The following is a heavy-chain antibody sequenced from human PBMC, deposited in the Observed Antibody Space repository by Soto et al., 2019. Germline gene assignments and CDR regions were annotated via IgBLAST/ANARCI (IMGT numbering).Heavy chain of an antibody. J-gene: IGHJ5*01. CDR2: FNPKDKTT. D-gene: IGHD3-10*01. Sequence: QVHLVQSGAEVKTPGASVKVSCRPSGYSFSDYYLHWVRQAPGQGLEWMGVFNPKDKTTTYAQKLQGRVTMTTYASTSTVYMELTSLRSEDTAVYYCATGRGWFDFWGQGTLVTVSS. CDR1: GYSFSDYY. CDR3: ATGRGWFDF. V-gene: IGHV1-46*04.